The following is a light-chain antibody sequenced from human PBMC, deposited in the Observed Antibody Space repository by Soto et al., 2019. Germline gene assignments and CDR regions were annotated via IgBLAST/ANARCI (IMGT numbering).Light chain of an antibody. V-gene: IGKV3-20*01. CDR2: DAS. CDR3: QQFSSYPLT. Sequence: VLSQSPGTLSVSPGERPTLSCRASLAVTNNYLAWYQQNPGQAPRLLIYDASSRATGIPDRFSGGGSGTDFTLTISRLEPEDFAVYYCQQFSSYPLTFGGGTKVDIK. J-gene: IGKJ4*02. CDR1: LAVTNNY.